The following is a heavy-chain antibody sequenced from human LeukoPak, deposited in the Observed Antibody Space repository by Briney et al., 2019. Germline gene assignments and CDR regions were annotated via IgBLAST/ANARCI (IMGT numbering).Heavy chain of an antibody. CDR3: ARAHGYYGAHFMDV. V-gene: IGHV3-48*01. CDR2: ISSRCTPI. D-gene: IGHD2-21*01. J-gene: IGHJ6*03. Sequence: HPGGSLRLSCAASGFTFSNYNMNWVRQAPGKGLGWVSSISSRCTPIFYADSVKGRFTISRDNAKNSLYLRLNSLRAEDTAVYYCARAHGYYGAHFMDVWGKGTTVTVSS. CDR1: GFTFSNYN.